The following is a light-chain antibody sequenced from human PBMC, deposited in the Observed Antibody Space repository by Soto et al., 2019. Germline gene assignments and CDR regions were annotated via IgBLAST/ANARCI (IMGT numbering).Light chain of an antibody. V-gene: IGLV1-51*01. J-gene: IGLJ6*01. Sequence: QSVLTRSPSVSAGPGQKVTISCSGSSSNIGNNYVSWYQQLPGTAPKLLIYDNNKRPSGIPDRFSGSKSGTSGTLDITGLQTGDEPHHYCATWAGRLPGEVFGRGTHVTV. CDR1: SSNIGNNY. CDR2: DNN. CDR3: ATWAGRLPGEV.